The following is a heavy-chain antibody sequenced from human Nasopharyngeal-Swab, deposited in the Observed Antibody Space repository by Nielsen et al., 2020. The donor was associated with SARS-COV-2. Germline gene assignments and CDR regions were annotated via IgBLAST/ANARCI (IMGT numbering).Heavy chain of an antibody. CDR3: AKGTVLEWLLLDY. V-gene: IGHV3-66*01. D-gene: IGHD3-3*01. CDR1: GFTVSSNY. CDR2: IYSGSST. J-gene: IGHJ4*02. Sequence: GESLKISCAASGFTVSSNYMSWVRQAPGKGLEWVSVIYSGSSTYYADSVKGRFTISRDNSKNTLYLQMNSLRAEDTAVYYCAKGTVLEWLLLDYWGQGTLVTVSS.